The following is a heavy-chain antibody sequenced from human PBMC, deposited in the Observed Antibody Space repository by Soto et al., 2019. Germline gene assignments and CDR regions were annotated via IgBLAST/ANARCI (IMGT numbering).Heavy chain of an antibody. D-gene: IGHD2-8*01. CDR2: INSDGSST. Sequence: GGSLRLSCAASGFTFSSYWMHWVRQAPGKGLVWVSRINSDGSSTSYADSVKGRFTISRDNAKNTLYLKMNSLRAEDTAVYYCARDSEGCTNGVCYAYYYYMYVWGKGTTVTVSS. CDR3: ARDSEGCTNGVCYAYYYYMYV. CDR1: GFTFSSYW. J-gene: IGHJ6*03. V-gene: IGHV3-74*01.